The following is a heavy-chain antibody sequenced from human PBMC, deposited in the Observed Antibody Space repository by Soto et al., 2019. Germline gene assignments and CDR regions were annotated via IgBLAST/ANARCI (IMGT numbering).Heavy chain of an antibody. CDR1: GLTFSSYG. Sequence: QVQLVESGGGVVQPGRSLRLSCAASGLTFSSYGMHWVRQAPVKGLEWVAVISYDGSNKYYADSVKGRFTISRDNSKNTLYLQMNSLRAEDTAVYYCAKSLPLWGMDVWGQGTTVTVSS. J-gene: IGHJ6*02. D-gene: IGHD3-16*01. V-gene: IGHV3-30*18. CDR2: ISYDGSNK. CDR3: AKSLPLWGMDV.